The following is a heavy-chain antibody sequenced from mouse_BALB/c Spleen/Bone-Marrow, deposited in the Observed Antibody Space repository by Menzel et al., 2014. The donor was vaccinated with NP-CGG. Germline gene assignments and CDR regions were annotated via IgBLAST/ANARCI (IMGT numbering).Heavy chain of an antibody. V-gene: IGHV1-9*01. Sequence: QVQLQQSGAELMKPGASVKISCKATGYTFSSYWIEWVKQRPGHGLEWIGEILPGSGSTNNNEKFKGKATFTADTSSNTAYMQLSSLTSEDSAVYYCAREDYYGSSYGDYWGQGTTLTVSS. D-gene: IGHD1-1*01. CDR3: AREDYYGSSYGDY. CDR1: GYTFSSYW. CDR2: ILPGSGST. J-gene: IGHJ2*01.